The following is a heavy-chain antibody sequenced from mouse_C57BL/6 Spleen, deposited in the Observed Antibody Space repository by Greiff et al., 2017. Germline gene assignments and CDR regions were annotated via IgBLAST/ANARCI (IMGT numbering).Heavy chain of an antibody. CDR2: IDPSDSET. D-gene: IGHD2-12*01. V-gene: IGHV1-52*01. Sequence: QVQLQQPGAELVRPGSSVKLSCKASGYTFTSYWMHWVKQRPIQGLEWIGNIDPSDSETHSHQKFKDKATLTVDKSSSTAYMQLSSLTSEDSAVYYCARGRYDGGGFDYWGQGTTLTVSS. CDR3: ARGRYDGGGFDY. J-gene: IGHJ2*01. CDR1: GYTFTSYW.